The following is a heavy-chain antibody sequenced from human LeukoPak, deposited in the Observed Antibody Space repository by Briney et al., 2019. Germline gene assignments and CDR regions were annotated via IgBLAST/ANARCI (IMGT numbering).Heavy chain of an antibody. Sequence: PSETLSLTCAVSGGSISSSSYYWGWIRQPPGKGLEWIGNIYYSGSTYYNPSLKSRVTISVDTSKNQFSLKLSSVTAADTAVYYCARLGYYYYHMDVWGKGTTVTISS. CDR3: ARLGYYYYHMDV. CDR2: IYYSGST. CDR1: GGSISSSSYY. J-gene: IGHJ6*03. V-gene: IGHV4-39*01.